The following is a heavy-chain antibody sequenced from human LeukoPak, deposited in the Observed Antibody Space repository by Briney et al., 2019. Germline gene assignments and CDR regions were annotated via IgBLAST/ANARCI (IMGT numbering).Heavy chain of an antibody. CDR1: GFDFGDSV. Sequence: GGSLRLSCAATGFDFGDSVMHWVRQAPGEGLEWVANIKQDGSEKYYVDSVKGRFTISRDNAKNSLYLQMNSLRAEDTAVYYCVRVDGRYYYFYGMDVWGQGTTVTVSS. D-gene: IGHD1-26*01. CDR3: VRVDGRYYYFYGMDV. CDR2: IKQDGSEK. V-gene: IGHV3-7*01. J-gene: IGHJ6*02.